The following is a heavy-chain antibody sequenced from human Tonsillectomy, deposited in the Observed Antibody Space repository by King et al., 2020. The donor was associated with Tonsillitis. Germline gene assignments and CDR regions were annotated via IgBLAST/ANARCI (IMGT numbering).Heavy chain of an antibody. V-gene: IGHV4-34*01. CDR1: GGSFSGYY. J-gene: IGHJ5*02. D-gene: IGHD2-2*01. CDR3: AAPVPVAIT. CDR2: ISHSGTT. Sequence: VQLQQWGAGLLKPSETLSLTCAVYGGSFSGYYWNWIRQPPGKGLEWIGEISHSGTTNYNPSLKSRVTISVDTSKNQFSLKLSSVTAADTAVYYCAAPVPVAITWGQGTLVTVSS.